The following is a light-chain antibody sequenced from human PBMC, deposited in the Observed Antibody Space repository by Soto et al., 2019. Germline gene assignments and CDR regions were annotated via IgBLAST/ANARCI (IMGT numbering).Light chain of an antibody. J-gene: IGKJ4*01. V-gene: IGKV3D-15*01. Sequence: THSPSTRSSFPADRVPLSCRASQAVNTRLAWYQHKPGQAPRLLIYLTFTRATVVPTRISGSGSGTEFTLTISSLQSEDFAVYCCQQYNSWPLTFGGGTKVDI. CDR3: QQYNSWPLT. CDR2: LTF. CDR1: QAVNTR.